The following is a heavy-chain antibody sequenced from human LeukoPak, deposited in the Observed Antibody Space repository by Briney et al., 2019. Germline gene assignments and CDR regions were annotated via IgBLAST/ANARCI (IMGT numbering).Heavy chain of an antibody. D-gene: IGHD3-3*01. CDR2: INSDGSST. Sequence: GGSLRLSCAASRFTFSNYWMHWVRQAPGKGLVYVSRINSDGSSTSHADSAKGRFTISRDNAKNTLYLQMNSLRAEDTAVYYCARGRGYYSSDAFDIWGKGTMVTVSS. J-gene: IGHJ3*02. CDR1: RFTFSNYW. CDR3: ARGRGYYSSDAFDI. V-gene: IGHV3-74*01.